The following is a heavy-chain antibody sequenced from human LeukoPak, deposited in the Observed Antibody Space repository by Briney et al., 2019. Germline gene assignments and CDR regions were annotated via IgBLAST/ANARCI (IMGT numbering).Heavy chain of an antibody. Sequence: SETLSLTCTVSGGSISSGDYSWSWIRQPPGKGLEWIGYIYYSGSTYYNPSLKSRVTISVDTSKNQFSLKLSSVTAADTAVYYCARGYSSSWYLHAEYFQHWGQGTLVTVSS. J-gene: IGHJ1*01. D-gene: IGHD6-13*01. V-gene: IGHV4-30-4*01. CDR1: GGSISSGDYS. CDR2: IYYSGST. CDR3: ARGYSSSWYLHAEYFQH.